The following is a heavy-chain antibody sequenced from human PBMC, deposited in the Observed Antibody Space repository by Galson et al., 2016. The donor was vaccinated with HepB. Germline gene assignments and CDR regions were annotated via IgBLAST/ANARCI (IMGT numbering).Heavy chain of an antibody. Sequence: CAISGDSVSSNSASWNFIRQSPSRGLEWLGRTYYRSKWYNDYAVSVRSRITINPDTSKNQFSLQLNSVTPEDTAVYYCARAVMLGRGMDVWGQGTTVTVS. J-gene: IGHJ6*02. CDR3: ARAVMLGRGMDV. D-gene: IGHD3-10*01. CDR2: TYYRSKWYN. CDR1: GDSVSSNSAS. V-gene: IGHV6-1*01.